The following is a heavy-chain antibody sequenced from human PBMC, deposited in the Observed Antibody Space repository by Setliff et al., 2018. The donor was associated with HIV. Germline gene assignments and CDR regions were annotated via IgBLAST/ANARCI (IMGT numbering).Heavy chain of an antibody. D-gene: IGHD3-22*01. CDR2: ISYTGNT. CDR1: GVSISYYH. J-gene: IGHJ4*02. Sequence: SETLSLTCTVSGVSISYYHWSWIRQPPGKGLEWIGYISYTGNTNYDPSLASRVSISVDTSKNQFSLKLKSVTAADTAVYYCARDSDGSSYYHFAHWSQGTLVTVSS. CDR3: ARDSDGSSYYHFAH. V-gene: IGHV4-59*01.